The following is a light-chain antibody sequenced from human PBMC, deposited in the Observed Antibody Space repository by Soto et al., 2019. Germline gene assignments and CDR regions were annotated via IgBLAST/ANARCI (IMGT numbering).Light chain of an antibody. CDR2: EVT. CDR1: SSDVGGYNY. Sequence: QSALTQPHSASGSPGQSVTISCTGTSSDVGGYNYVSWYQQYPGRAPKLMIYEVTKRPSGVPDRFSGSNSGNTASLTVSGLQAEDEVDYYCSSYAASNNFYFVFGGGTKLTVL. CDR3: SSYAASNNFYFV. V-gene: IGLV2-8*01. J-gene: IGLJ3*02.